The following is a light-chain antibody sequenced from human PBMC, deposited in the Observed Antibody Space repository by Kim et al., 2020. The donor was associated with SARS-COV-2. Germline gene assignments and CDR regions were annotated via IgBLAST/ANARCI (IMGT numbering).Light chain of an antibody. V-gene: IGKV1-9*01. CDR2: ATS. CDR1: QGIGSY. Sequence: GFVGGSVTITCRGSQGIGSYLAGYQQKPGKATKLRIFATSTSQSGVPSRFSGSGSTTDFTLNITRLQPEDFATYYCQQREYYPITFGQGTRLEIK. CDR3: QQREYYPIT. J-gene: IGKJ5*01.